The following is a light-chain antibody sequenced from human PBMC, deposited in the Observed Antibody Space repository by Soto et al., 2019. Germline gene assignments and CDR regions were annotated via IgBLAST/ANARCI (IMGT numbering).Light chain of an antibody. Sequence: DFVLTQSPDSLAVSLGERATINCKSSQSVLYSSNNKNYLAWYQQKPGQPPKLLIYWASTRESGVPDRFSGSGSGTDFTLTISSLQAEDVAVYYCQQYYTGPREYTFGQVTKLEIK. CDR1: QSVLYSSNNKNY. CDR3: QQYYTGPREYT. V-gene: IGKV4-1*01. J-gene: IGKJ2*01. CDR2: WAS.